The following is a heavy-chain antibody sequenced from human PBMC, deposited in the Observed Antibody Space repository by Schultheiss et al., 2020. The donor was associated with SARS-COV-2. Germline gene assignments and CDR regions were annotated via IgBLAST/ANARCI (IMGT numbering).Heavy chain of an antibody. Sequence: GGSLRLSCAASGFTVSSNYMSWVRQAPGKGLEWVAVISYDGSNKYYADSVKGRFTISRDNSKNTLYLQMNSLRAEDTAVYYCARVLWGELGSYYFDYWGQGTTVTVSS. D-gene: IGHD3-16*01. CDR3: ARVLWGELGSYYFDY. V-gene: IGHV3-30*01. CDR1: GFTVSSNY. J-gene: IGHJ4*03. CDR2: ISYDGSNK.